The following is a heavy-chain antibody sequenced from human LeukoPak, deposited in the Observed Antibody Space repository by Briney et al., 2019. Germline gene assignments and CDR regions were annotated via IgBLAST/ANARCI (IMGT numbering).Heavy chain of an antibody. Sequence: SETLSLTCSVSGDSISSGRNYWGWIRQPPGKGLEWIGYIYYSGSTNYNPSLKSRVTISVDTSKNQFSLKLSSVTAADTAVYYCLGLAVAGTVDYWGQGTLVTVSS. D-gene: IGHD6-19*01. CDR2: IYYSGST. CDR1: GDSISSGRNY. J-gene: IGHJ4*02. V-gene: IGHV4-61*01. CDR3: LGLAVAGTVDY.